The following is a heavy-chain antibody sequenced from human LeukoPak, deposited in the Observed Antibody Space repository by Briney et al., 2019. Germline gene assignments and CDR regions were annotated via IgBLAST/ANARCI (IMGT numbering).Heavy chain of an antibody. CDR3: ARDYYYMDV. CDR2: ISWDGGST. J-gene: IGHJ6*03. CDR1: GFTFDDYA. Sequence: GGSLRLSCAASGFTFDDYAMRWVRQAPGKGLEWVSLISWDGGSTYYADSVKGRFTISRDNSKNSLYLQMNSLRAEDTALYYCARDYYYMDVWGKGTTVTVSS. V-gene: IGHV3-43D*03.